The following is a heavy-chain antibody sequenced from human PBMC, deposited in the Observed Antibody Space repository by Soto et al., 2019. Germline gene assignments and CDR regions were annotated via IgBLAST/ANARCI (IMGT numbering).Heavy chain of an antibody. CDR1: GGSISSSNW. CDR3: AVDTAMGNWFDP. V-gene: IGHV4-4*02. CDR2: IYHSGST. J-gene: IGHJ5*02. Sequence: KPSETLSLTCAVSGGSISSSNWWSWVRQPPGKGLEWIGEIYHSGSTNYNPSLKSRVTISVDKSKNQFSLKLSSVTAADTAVYYCAVDTAMGNWFDPWGQGTLVTVSS. D-gene: IGHD5-18*01.